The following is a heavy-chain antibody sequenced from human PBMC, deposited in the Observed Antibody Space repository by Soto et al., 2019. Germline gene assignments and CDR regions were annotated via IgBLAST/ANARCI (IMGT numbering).Heavy chain of an antibody. Sequence: CAASGFTFSDFHMTWIRQAPGKGLESVSYITRGGDSLYYADSVKDRFTISRDNAKNSLYLQMNSLRAEDTAVYYCARGPLIIMDYYYSMDVWGQGTTVTVSS. D-gene: IGHD2-8*01. J-gene: IGHJ6*02. CDR1: GFTFSDFH. V-gene: IGHV3-11*01. CDR3: ARGPLIIMDYYYSMDV. CDR2: ITRGGDSL.